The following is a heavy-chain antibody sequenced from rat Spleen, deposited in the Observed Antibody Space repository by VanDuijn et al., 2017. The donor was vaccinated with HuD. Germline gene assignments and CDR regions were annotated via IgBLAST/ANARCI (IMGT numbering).Heavy chain of an antibody. CDR2: ISPSGGST. J-gene: IGHJ2*01. D-gene: IGHD1-9*01. CDR1: GFTFNSYD. V-gene: IGHV5-25*01. CDR3: ARRHYGYTDYFDY. Sequence: EVQLVESGGALVQPGRSLKLSCAASGFTFNSYDMAWVRQAPTKGLEWVASISPSGGSTYYRDSMRGRFTVSRDNAKSTLYLQMDSLRSEDTATYYCARRHYGYTDYFDYWGQGVMVTVSS.